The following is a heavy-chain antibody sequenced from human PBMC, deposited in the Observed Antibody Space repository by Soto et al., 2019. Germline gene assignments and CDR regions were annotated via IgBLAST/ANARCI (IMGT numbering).Heavy chain of an antibody. CDR3: AREGGYSSGWYSRMATHGYFDY. CDR1: GFTFSSYS. V-gene: IGHV3-21*01. D-gene: IGHD6-19*01. CDR2: ISSSSSYI. Sequence: EVQLVESGGGLVKPGGSLRLSCAASGFTFSSYSMNWVRQAPGKGLEWVSSISSSSSYIYYADSVKGRFTISRDNAKNSLYLQMNSLRAEDTAVYYCAREGGYSSGWYSRMATHGYFDYWGQGTLVTVSS. J-gene: IGHJ4*02.